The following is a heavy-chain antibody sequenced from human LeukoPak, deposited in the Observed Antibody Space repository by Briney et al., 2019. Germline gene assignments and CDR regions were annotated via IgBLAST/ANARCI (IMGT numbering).Heavy chain of an antibody. D-gene: IGHD2-8*02. CDR2: IRTKTRNYAA. CDR1: GFTFSDSY. V-gene: IGHV3-73*01. Sequence: GRSLRLSCAASGFTFSDSYMHWVRQASGKGLAWVGLIRTKTRNYAATYAESVKGRFTISRDDSKNTAYLQMNSLKMEDTAVYYCTRQNCTGGSCSYVDCWGQGTLVTVSS. J-gene: IGHJ4*02. CDR3: TRQNCTGGSCSYVDC.